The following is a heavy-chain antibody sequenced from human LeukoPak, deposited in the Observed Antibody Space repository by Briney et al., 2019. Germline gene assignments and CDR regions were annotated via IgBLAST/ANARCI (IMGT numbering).Heavy chain of an antibody. CDR2: ISYDGSNK. D-gene: IGHD2-8*01. CDR1: GFTFSSYA. Sequence: SGGSLRLSCAASGFTFSSYAMHWVRQAPGKGLEWVAVISYDGSNKYYADSVKGRFTISRDNSKNTLYLQMNSLRAEDTAVYYCARDGPDAYDGVYYMDVWGKGTTVTVSS. V-gene: IGHV3-30*04. J-gene: IGHJ6*03. CDR3: ARDGPDAYDGVYYMDV.